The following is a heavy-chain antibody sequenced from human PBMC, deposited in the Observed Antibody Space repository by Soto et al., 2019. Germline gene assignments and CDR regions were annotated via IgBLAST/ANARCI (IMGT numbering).Heavy chain of an antibody. CDR2: ITQSGRT. D-gene: IGHD3-10*01. CDR3: GRGQGLIGGSRYFPL. J-gene: IGHJ4*02. CDR1: GGSFSGYF. Sequence: SETLSLTCTVSGGSFSGYFWTWIRQPPGKGLEWVGEITQSGRTNYSPSLKSRLSISLDTSKTQFFLDLNSLTAADTAVYYCGRGQGLIGGSRYFPLWGQGSPVTVSS. V-gene: IGHV4-34*01.